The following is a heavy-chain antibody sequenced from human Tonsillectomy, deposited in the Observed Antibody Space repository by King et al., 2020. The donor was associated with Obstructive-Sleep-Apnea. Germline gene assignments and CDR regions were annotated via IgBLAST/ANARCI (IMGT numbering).Heavy chain of an antibody. Sequence: VQLQESGPGLVKPSGTLSLTCAVSGGSISSSNWWRWVRQPPGKGLEGSGEIYHSGSTNYNPSLKSRVTISVDKSKNQFSLKLSSVTAADTAVYYCARVSYIVVVTAKYYFDYWGQGTLVTVSS. J-gene: IGHJ4*02. CDR1: GGSISSSNW. CDR2: IYHSGST. V-gene: IGHV4-4*02. CDR3: ARVSYIVVVTAKYYFDY. D-gene: IGHD2-21*02.